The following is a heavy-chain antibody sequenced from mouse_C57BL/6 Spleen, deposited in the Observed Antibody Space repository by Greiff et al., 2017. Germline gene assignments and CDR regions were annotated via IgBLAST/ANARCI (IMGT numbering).Heavy chain of an antibody. Sequence: VQLQQSGAELVKPGASVKLSCTASGFNITDYYMHWVKQRPEQGLEWIGRIEPEDGETNYAPKFQGKATITADTSSNTAYLQLSSLTSEDTAVYYCARLYCGNYEFAYWGQGTLVSVSA. J-gene: IGHJ3*01. D-gene: IGHD2-1*01. CDR3: ARLYCGNYEFAY. CDR2: IEPEDGET. CDR1: GFNITDYY. V-gene: IGHV14-2*01.